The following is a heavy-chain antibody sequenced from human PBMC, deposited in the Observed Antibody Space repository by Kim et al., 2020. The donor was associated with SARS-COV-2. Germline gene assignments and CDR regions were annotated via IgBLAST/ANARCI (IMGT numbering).Heavy chain of an antibody. Sequence: SETLSLTCTVSGGSISSYYWSWIRQPPGKGLEWIGYIYYSGSTNYNPSLKSRVTISVDTSKNQFSLKLSSVTAADTAVYYCARYGIAARPLYYYYGMDGWGQGTTVTVSS. CDR3: ARYGIAARPLYYYYGMDG. CDR2: IYYSGST. CDR1: GGSISSYY. J-gene: IGHJ6*02. D-gene: IGHD6-6*01. V-gene: IGHV4-59*01.